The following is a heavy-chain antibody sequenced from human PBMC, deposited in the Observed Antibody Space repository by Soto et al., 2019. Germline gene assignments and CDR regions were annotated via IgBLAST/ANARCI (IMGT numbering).Heavy chain of an antibody. J-gene: IGHJ3*02. CDR3: AHKLPVTTSAFDI. CDR1: GFSLNTSGVG. V-gene: IGHV2-5*01. Sequence: QITLKESGPTLVKPTQTLTLTCTFSGFSLNTSGVGVGWVRQPPGRALEWLAVIYWTDDKRYSPSLKSRLSITKDTSKNQVVLTMTNMEPMDTAIFFCAHKLPVTTSAFDIWGQGTMVTVSS. D-gene: IGHD4-17*01. CDR2: IYWTDDK.